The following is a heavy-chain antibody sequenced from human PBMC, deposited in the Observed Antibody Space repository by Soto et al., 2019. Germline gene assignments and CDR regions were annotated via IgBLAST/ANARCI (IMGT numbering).Heavy chain of an antibody. V-gene: IGHV3-21*01. J-gene: IGHJ4*02. CDR2: ITGSSAYI. CDR1: GFIFSSYT. D-gene: IGHD2-8*02. Sequence: PGGSLRLSCAASGFIFSSYTMTWVRQAPGKGLEWVSSITGSSAYIYYADSLKGRFTISRDNAKNSLYLQMNSLRAEDTAVYYCARGGYCTAGRCYIDYWGQGTLVTVSS. CDR3: ARGGYCTAGRCYIDY.